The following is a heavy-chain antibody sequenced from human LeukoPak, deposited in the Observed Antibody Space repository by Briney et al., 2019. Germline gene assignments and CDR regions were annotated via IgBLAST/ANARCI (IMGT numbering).Heavy chain of an antibody. CDR3: ARGGYSGYDWEYYYYYYGMDV. D-gene: IGHD5-12*01. Sequence: PGGSLRLSCAASGFTFSSYWMSWVRQAPGKGPEWVANIKQDGSEKYYVDSVKGRFTISRDNAKNSLYLQMNSLRAEDTAVYYCARGGYSGYDWEYYYYYYGMDVWGQGTLVTVSS. CDR1: GFTFSSYW. J-gene: IGHJ6*02. CDR2: IKQDGSEK. V-gene: IGHV3-7*01.